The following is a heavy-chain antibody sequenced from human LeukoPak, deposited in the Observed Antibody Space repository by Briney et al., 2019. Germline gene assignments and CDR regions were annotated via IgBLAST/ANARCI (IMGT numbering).Heavy chain of an antibody. CDR1: GFTFDDYA. CDR2: ISWNSGSI. J-gene: IGHJ4*02. CDR3: AKDGKSSSWYYDFDY. Sequence: PGGSLRLSCAASGFTFDDYAMHWVRQAPGKGLEWVSGISWNSGSIGYADSVKGRFTISRDNAKNSLYLQMNSLRAEDTALYYCAKDGKSSSWYYDFDYWGQGTLVTVSS. D-gene: IGHD6-13*01. V-gene: IGHV3-9*01.